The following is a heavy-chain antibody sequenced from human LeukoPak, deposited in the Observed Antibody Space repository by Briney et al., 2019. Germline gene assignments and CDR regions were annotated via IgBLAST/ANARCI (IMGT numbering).Heavy chain of an antibody. J-gene: IGHJ5*02. CDR1: GGSFSGYY. CDR2: INHSGST. D-gene: IGHD3-10*01. V-gene: IGHV4-34*01. Sequence: SGTLSLTCAVYGGSFSGYYWSWIRQPPGKGLEWIGEINHSGSTNYNPSLKSRVTISVDTSKNQFSLKLSSVTAADTAVYYCARGRRITMVRGVITHPWGQGTLVTVSS. CDR3: ARGRRITMVRGVITHP.